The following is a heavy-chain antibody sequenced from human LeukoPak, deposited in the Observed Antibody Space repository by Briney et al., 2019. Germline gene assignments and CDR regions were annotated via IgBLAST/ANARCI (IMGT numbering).Heavy chain of an antibody. CDR1: GGTFSSYA. D-gene: IGHD4-23*01. V-gene: IGHV1-69*04. CDR2: IIPIPGIA. J-gene: IGHJ3*02. Sequence: GASVKVSCKASGGTFSSYAISWVRQAPGQGLEWMERIIPIPGIANYAQKFQGRVTITADKSTSTAYMELSSLRSEDTAVYYCASPFGYGGNSEAFDIWGQGTMVTVSS. CDR3: ASPFGYGGNSEAFDI.